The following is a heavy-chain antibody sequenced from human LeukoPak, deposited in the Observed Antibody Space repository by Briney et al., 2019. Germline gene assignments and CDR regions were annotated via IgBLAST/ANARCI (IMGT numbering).Heavy chain of an antibody. J-gene: IGHJ5*02. D-gene: IGHD6-13*01. CDR1: GFTFSSYA. V-gene: IGHV3-64*01. CDR3: ARVVIAAAGTDDSWFDP. Sequence: GGSLRLSCAASGFTFSSYAMHWVRQAPGKGLEYVSAISSNGGSTYYANSVKGRFTISRDNSKNALYLQMGSLRAEDMAVYYCARVVIAAAGTDDSWFDPWGQGTLVTVSS. CDR2: ISSNGGST.